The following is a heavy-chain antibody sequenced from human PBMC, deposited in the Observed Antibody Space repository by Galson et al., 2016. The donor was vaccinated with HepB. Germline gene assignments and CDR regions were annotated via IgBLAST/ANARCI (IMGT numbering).Heavy chain of an antibody. Sequence: SLRLSCAASGFTFSTYGMHWVRQAPGKGLEWVAVISYDGTNKYYADSVKGRFTISRDNSKNTLYLQMNSLRGEDTAVYYCAKDGLYYYDSIGYYYGGRGGNGMDVWGQGTTVTVSS. CDR1: GFTFSTYG. CDR3: AKDGLYYYDSIGYYYGGRGGNGMDV. V-gene: IGHV3-30*18. D-gene: IGHD3-22*01. CDR2: ISYDGTNK. J-gene: IGHJ6*02.